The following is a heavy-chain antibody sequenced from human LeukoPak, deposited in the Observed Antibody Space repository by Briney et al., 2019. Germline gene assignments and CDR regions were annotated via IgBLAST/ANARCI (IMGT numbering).Heavy chain of an antibody. CDR3: AKVATWTYFDY. CDR2: IYSGGST. D-gene: IGHD3/OR15-3a*01. Sequence: PGGFLRLSCAASGFTFSSYWMHWVRQAPGKGLEWVSVIYSGGSTYHADSVKGRFTISRDNSKNTLYLQMNSLRADDTAVYYCAKVATWTYFDYWGQGTLVTVSS. V-gene: IGHV3-53*01. J-gene: IGHJ4*02. CDR1: GFTFSSYW.